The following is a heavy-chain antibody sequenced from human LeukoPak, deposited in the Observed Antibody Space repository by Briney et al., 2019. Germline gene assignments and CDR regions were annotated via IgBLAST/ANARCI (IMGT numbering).Heavy chain of an antibody. D-gene: IGHD5-18*01. V-gene: IGHV4-34*01. Sequence: SETLSLTCAVYGGSFSGYYWSWIRQPPGKGLEWIGEINHTGSTNYNPSLKSRVTISVDTSKNQFSLKLSSVTAADTAVYYCARTTEGGYTYNYFYYYYMDVWGKGTTVTISS. CDR3: ARTTEGGYTYNYFYYYYMDV. CDR2: INHTGST. J-gene: IGHJ6*03. CDR1: GGSFSGYY.